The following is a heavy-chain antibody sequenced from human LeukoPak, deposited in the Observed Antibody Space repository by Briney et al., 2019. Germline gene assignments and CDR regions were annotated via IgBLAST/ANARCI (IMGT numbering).Heavy chain of an antibody. Sequence: GGSLRLSCAASGFTFSSYEMNWVRQAPGKGLEWVSYISSSGSTIYYADSVKGRFTISRDNAKNSLYLQMNSLRAEDTAVYYCARDQGYSGNELSYYYYYYGMDVWGQGTTVTVSS. CDR1: GFTFSSYE. J-gene: IGHJ6*02. V-gene: IGHV3-48*03. D-gene: IGHD5-12*01. CDR2: ISSSGSTI. CDR3: ARDQGYSGNELSYYYYYYGMDV.